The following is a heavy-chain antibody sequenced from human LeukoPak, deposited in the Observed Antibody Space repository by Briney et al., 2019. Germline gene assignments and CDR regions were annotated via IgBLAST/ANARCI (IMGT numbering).Heavy chain of an antibody. V-gene: IGHV3-30*18. D-gene: IGHD3-22*01. CDR3: AKEGSGYYR. Sequence: PGGSLRLSCAASGFTFSSYGMHWVRQAPGKGPEWVAVLSYDGSNKYYADSVKGRFTISRDNSKNTLSLQMNSLRVEDTAMYYCAKEGSGYYRWGQGTLVTVSS. J-gene: IGHJ5*02. CDR2: LSYDGSNK. CDR1: GFTFSSYG.